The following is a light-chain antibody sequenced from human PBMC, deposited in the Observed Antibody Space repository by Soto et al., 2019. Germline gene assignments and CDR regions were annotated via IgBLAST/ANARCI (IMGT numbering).Light chain of an antibody. CDR1: RSIITN. J-gene: IGKJ4*01. CDR3: QQYNDWPLPT. Sequence: EIVMTQSPATLLVSPGERVTLSCRASRSIITNLAWYQHKPGQAPRLLIYGASTRAAGIPARFTGSGSGTEFTLTISSLQSEDFAFYYCQQYNDWPLPTFGGGTQVEIK. CDR2: GAS. V-gene: IGKV3-15*01.